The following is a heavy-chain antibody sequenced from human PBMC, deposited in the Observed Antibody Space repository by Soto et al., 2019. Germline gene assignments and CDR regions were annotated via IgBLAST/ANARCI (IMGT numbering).Heavy chain of an antibody. V-gene: IGHV1-18*01. CDR1: GYTFTSYG. CDR2: ISAHNGNT. Sequence: QVHLVQSGAEVKKPGASVKVSCKASGYTFTSYGITWVRQAPGPGLEWMGWISAHNGNTDYAQELQGRVIVTRDTSTSTAYMELRSLISDDTAVYYCARGRYGDYWGQGALVTVSS. J-gene: IGHJ4*02. CDR3: ARGRYGDY. D-gene: IGHD1-1*01.